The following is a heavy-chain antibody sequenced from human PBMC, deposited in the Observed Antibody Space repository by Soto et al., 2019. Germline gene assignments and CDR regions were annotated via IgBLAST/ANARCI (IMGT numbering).Heavy chain of an antibody. CDR2: ISAYNGNT. CDR1: GFTFTCYC. V-gene: IGHV1-18*04. D-gene: IGHD2-2*01. Sequence: ASLKVSCKASGFTFTCYCISWVRQAPGQGLGWMGWISAYNGNTHYAHKRQGRVTMTPYISTSTAYTKETSQSSEDPTVYYWARDHGVYCSSNSSSKGRAFDFWGQGTMVTVSS. CDR3: ARDHGVYCSSNSSSKGRAFDF. J-gene: IGHJ3*01.